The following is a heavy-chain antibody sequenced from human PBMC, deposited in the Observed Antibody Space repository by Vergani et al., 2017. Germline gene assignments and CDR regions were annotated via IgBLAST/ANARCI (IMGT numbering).Heavy chain of an antibody. Sequence: QVQLAESGGGRVQPGRSLRLSCAASGFSFSSHAIHWVRQAPGKGLEWVAYIGKDGINTRYREAVKGRFTVSRDNSKDILYLQMDSLRSEDTALYYCAKYLRDSTDGLPDSWGPGTLVIVSS. CDR1: GFSFSSHA. CDR3: AKYLRDSTDGLPDS. CDR2: IGKDGINT. J-gene: IGHJ4*02. D-gene: IGHD2-21*02. V-gene: IGHV3-30*02.